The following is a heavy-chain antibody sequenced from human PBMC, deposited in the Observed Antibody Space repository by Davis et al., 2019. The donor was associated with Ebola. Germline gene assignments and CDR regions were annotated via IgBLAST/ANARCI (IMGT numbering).Heavy chain of an antibody. CDR2: ISSSSSYI. Sequence: GGSLRLSCAASGFTFSSYSMNWVRQAPGKGLEWVSSISSSSSYIYYADSVKGRFTISSDNAKNSLYLQMNSLRAEDTAVYYCAREASPCYFDYWGQGTLVTVSS. CDR1: GFTFSSYS. J-gene: IGHJ4*02. CDR3: AREASPCYFDY. V-gene: IGHV3-21*01.